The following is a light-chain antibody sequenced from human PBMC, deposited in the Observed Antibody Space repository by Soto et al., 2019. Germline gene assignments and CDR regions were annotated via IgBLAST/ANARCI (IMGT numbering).Light chain of an antibody. CDR1: QSVSSSY. Sequence: ENVLTQSPGTLSLSPGERATLSCRASQSVSSSYLAWYQQKPGQAPRLLIYGASSRATGIPDRFSGSGSGTDCTLSISRLEPEDFAVYYCQQYGSSPPITFGQGTRLEIK. J-gene: IGKJ5*01. V-gene: IGKV3-20*01. CDR2: GAS. CDR3: QQYGSSPPIT.